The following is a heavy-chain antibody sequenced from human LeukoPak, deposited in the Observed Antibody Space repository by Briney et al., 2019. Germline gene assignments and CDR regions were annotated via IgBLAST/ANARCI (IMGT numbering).Heavy chain of an antibody. CDR3: ARVRLVGYDILTGYYSFDY. CDR2: IYYSGNT. D-gene: IGHD3-9*01. Sequence: PSETLSLTSTVSGGSISTYSWSWIRQPPGKGLEWIGYIYYSGNTNYNPSLKSRVTISVDTSKNQFSLKLSSVTAADTAVYYCARVRLVGYDILTGYYSFDYWGQGTLVTVSS. CDR1: GGSISTYS. V-gene: IGHV4-59*01. J-gene: IGHJ4*02.